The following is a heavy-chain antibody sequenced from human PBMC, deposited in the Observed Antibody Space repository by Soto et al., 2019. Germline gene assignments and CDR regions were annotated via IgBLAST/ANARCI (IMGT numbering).Heavy chain of an antibody. CDR1: GYSFISYW. D-gene: IGHD6-19*01. CDR3: ARQEQGSGWYNVLDN. Sequence: GESLKISCKGFGYSFISYWIAWVRQMPGKGLEWMGNIYPDDSDTRYSPSFQGQVTMSADRSINTAYLQWSNLEASDTAMYYCARQEQGSGWYNVLDNWGQGTLVTVSS. CDR2: IYPDDSDT. V-gene: IGHV5-51*01. J-gene: IGHJ4*02.